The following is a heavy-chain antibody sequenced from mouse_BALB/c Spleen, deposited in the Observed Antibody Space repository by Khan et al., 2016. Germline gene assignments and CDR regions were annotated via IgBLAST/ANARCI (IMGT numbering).Heavy chain of an antibody. V-gene: IGHV9-3-1*01. CDR1: GYTFTNYG. Sequence: QIQLVQSGPELKKPGETVKISCKASGYTFTNYGMNWVKQAPGKGLKWMGWINTYTGEPTYAADFKGRFAFSLETPASTAYLQINHLKHEDTATYFCARGGANWDAFAYWGQGTLVTVSA. D-gene: IGHD4-1*01. CDR2: INTYTGEP. CDR3: ARGGANWDAFAY. J-gene: IGHJ3*01.